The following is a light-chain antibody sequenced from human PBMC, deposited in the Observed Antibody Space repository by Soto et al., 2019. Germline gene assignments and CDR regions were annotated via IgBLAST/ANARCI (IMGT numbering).Light chain of an antibody. J-gene: IGLJ2*01. V-gene: IGLV2-23*02. CDR2: EVS. CDR3: CSYAGSSTFVV. Sequence: QSALTQPASVSGSPGQSITISCTGTSSDVGSYNLVSWYQQHPGKAPKLMIYEVSKRPSGVSNRFSGSKSGNTASLTISGLQHEDEPDYYCCSYAGSSTFVVFGRGTKLTVL. CDR1: SSDVGSYNL.